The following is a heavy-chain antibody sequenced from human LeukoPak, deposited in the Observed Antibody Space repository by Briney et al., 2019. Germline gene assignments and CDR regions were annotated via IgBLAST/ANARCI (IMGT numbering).Heavy chain of an antibody. Sequence: PSETLSLTCAVSGGSINSYYWTWIRQPPGKGLEWIGYIYYSGSTNYNPSLKSRVTIAVDTSKNQFSLKLSFVTAADTAVYYCASFGRRDGYNPYYLDYWGQGSLVTASS. D-gene: IGHD5-24*01. J-gene: IGHJ4*02. CDR3: ASFGRRDGYNPYYLDY. CDR1: GGSINSYY. CDR2: IYYSGST. V-gene: IGHV4-59*08.